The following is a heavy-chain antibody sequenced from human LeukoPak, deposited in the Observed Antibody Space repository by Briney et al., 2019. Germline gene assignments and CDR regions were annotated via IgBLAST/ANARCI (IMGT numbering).Heavy chain of an antibody. Sequence: SETLSLTCTVSGGSISSGDYYWSWIRQPPGKGLEWIGYIYYSGSTYYNPSLKSRVTISVDTSKNQFSLKLSSVTAADTAVYYCARVVRIAARPGYFDYWGQGTLVTVSS. J-gene: IGHJ4*02. D-gene: IGHD6-6*01. CDR2: IYYSGST. CDR1: GGSISSGDYY. CDR3: ARVVRIAARPGYFDY. V-gene: IGHV4-30-4*08.